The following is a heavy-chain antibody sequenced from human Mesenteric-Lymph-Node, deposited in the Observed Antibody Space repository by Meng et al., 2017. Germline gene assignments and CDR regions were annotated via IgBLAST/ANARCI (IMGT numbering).Heavy chain of an antibody. CDR2: IGTGGDT. Sequence: GESLKISCAASGFAFSSYALHWVRRAPGKGLEWVSAIGTGGDTYYAASVMGRFTISRDNAKKSLYLHMNSLIAEDMAVYYCASYPSLATGLDYWGQGTLVTVSS. V-gene: IGHV3-47*01. CDR3: ASYPSLATGLDY. J-gene: IGHJ4*02. CDR1: GFAFSSYA. D-gene: IGHD5-12*01.